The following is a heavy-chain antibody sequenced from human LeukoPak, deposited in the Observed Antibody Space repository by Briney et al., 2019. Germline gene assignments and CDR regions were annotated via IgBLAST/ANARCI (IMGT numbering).Heavy chain of an antibody. CDR1: GGSISSYY. V-gene: IGHV4-59*01. CDR2: IYYSGST. D-gene: IGHD6-13*01. Sequence: PSETLSLTCTVSGGSISSYYWSWIRQPPGKGLEWIGYIYYSGSTNYNPSLKSRVTISVDTSKNQFSLKLSSVTAADTAVYYCARGGQQQFFGHDYWGQGTMVTVSS. J-gene: IGHJ4*02. CDR3: ARGGQQQFFGHDY.